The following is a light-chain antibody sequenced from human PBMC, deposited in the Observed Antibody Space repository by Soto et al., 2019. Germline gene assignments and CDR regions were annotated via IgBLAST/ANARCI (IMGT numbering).Light chain of an antibody. Sequence: IVLTQSPATLSFSPGHRASLSCKASQSVSRYLIWYQQKPGQAPRLLIYDVSNRATGIPARFSGSGSGTDFTLTISRLEPEDFAVYYCQQRSNWPRTFGQGTKVDIK. CDR1: QSVSRY. V-gene: IGKV3-11*01. CDR2: DVS. J-gene: IGKJ1*01. CDR3: QQRSNWPRT.